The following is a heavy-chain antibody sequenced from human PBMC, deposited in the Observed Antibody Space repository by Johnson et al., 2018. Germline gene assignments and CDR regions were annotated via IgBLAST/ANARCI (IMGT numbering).Heavy chain of an antibody. CDR2: IRSKAYGGTT. CDR3: TRDRIVGATSGYFQH. CDR1: GFTFGDYA. J-gene: IGHJ1*01. D-gene: IGHD1-26*01. V-gene: IGHV3-49*03. Sequence: DQLVQSGGGVVQPEKSLRLCCAVSGFTFGDYAMSWFRQAPGKGLEWVGCIRSKAYGGTTAYAASVKGRFTISRDDSKSIAYLQMNSLKTEDTAVYYCTRDRIVGATSGYFQHWGQGTLVTVSS.